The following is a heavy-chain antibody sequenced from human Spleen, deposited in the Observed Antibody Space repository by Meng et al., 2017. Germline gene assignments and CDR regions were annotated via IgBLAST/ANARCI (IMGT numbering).Heavy chain of an antibody. Sequence: GGSLRLSCAASGFTFSSYWMSWVRQAPGKGLEWVANIKQDGSEKYYVDSVKGRFTISRDNAKNSLYLQMNSLRAEDTAVYYCARDRRAPYYYDSSGYSRSATDYWGQGTLVTVSS. CDR1: GFTFSSYW. CDR2: IKQDGSEK. J-gene: IGHJ4*02. CDR3: ARDRRAPYYYDSSGYSRSATDY. D-gene: IGHD3-22*01. V-gene: IGHV3-7*01.